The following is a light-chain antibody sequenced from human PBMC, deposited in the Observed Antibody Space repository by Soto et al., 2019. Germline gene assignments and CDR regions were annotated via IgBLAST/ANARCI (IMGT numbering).Light chain of an antibody. CDR2: AAS. J-gene: IGKJ4*01. CDR1: QSVGSN. Sequence: EMVMTQSPATLSVSPGERATLSCRASQSVGSNLAWYQQKPGQAPRLLIYAASTRATGIPARFSGSGSGTEFTLTISSLQSEDFAVYYCQQYNSPLTFGGGTKVDIK. CDR3: QQYNSPLT. V-gene: IGKV3-15*01.